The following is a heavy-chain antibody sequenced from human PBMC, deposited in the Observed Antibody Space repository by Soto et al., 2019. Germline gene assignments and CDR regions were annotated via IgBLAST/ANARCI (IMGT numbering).Heavy chain of an antibody. J-gene: IGHJ6*02. CDR2: INSDGKTT. V-gene: IGHV3-74*01. CDR3: ARGPRYSAIDV. CDR1: GFTFSDYW. Sequence: GGSLRLSCAASGFTFSDYWMYWVRQAPGKGLVWVSRINSDGKTTNYADSVKGRFSSSRDNAKNTLYLQMSSLSTEDTALYYCARGPRYSAIDVWGQGTTVTVSS.